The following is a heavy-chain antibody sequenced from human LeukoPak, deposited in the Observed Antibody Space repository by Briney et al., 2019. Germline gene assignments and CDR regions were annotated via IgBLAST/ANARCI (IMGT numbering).Heavy chain of an antibody. D-gene: IGHD4-17*01. CDR1: GFTFSSYA. CDR3: ARDPATVTTSGGYFDY. V-gene: IGHV3-30-3*01. CDR2: ISYDGSNK. Sequence: PGGSLRLSCAASGFTFSSYAMHWVRQAPGKGLEWVAVISYDGSNKYYADSVKGRFTISRDNSKNTLYLQMNSLRAEDTAVYYCARDPATVTTSGGYFDYWGQGTLVTVSS. J-gene: IGHJ4*02.